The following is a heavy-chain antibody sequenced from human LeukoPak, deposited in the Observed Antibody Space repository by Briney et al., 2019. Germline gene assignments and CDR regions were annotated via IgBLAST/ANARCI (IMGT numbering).Heavy chain of an antibody. J-gene: IGHJ4*02. CDR3: ASSSSGWEQRAPFDY. Sequence: APVKVSCKASGYTFNSYYMHWVRQAPGQGLEWMGIINPSSGSTSYAQNFKGRVTMTRDTSTSTVYMELSSLRSEDTAVYYCASSSSGWEQRAPFDYWGQGTQVTVSS. D-gene: IGHD6-19*01. CDR1: GYTFNSYY. CDR2: INPSSGST. V-gene: IGHV1-46*02.